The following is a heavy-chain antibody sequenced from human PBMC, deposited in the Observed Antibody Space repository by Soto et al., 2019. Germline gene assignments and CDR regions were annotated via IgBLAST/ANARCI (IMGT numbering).Heavy chain of an antibody. J-gene: IGHJ4*02. D-gene: IGHD3-10*01. CDR3: AKQRAGFGLGSDTYYFDY. CDR2: ISGSGGTT. Sequence: EVQLLESGGGLVQPGESLRISCIGSGFTFSSNAMSWVRQAPGKGLEWVSAISGSGGTTYYADSVKGRFAVSRDNSNNTLYLQMNSLRAEDTAVYYCAKQRAGFGLGSDTYYFDYWGQGTLVTVSS. CDR1: GFTFSSNA. V-gene: IGHV3-23*01.